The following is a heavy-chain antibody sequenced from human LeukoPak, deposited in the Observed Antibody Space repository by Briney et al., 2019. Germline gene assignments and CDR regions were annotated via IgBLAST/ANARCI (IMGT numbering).Heavy chain of an antibody. Sequence: SETLSLTCTVSGGSISGYYWSWIRQPPGKGLEWIGEINHSGSTNYNPSLKSRVTISVDTSKNQFSLKLSSVTAADTAVYYCARRVGDYWGQGTLVTVSS. CDR2: INHSGST. CDR1: GGSISGYY. V-gene: IGHV4-34*01. D-gene: IGHD2-15*01. CDR3: ARRVGDY. J-gene: IGHJ4*02.